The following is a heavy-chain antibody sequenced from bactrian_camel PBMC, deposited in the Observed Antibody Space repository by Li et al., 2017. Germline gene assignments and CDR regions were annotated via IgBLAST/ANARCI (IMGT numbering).Heavy chain of an antibody. J-gene: IGHJ4*01. V-gene: IGHV3S55*01. CDR2: IRIDGST. D-gene: IGHD1*01. Sequence: VQLVESGGGSVQAGGSMRLSCIASEFTIDGSDMAWYRSDQGNECELVAIIRIDGSTWYVDSVKGRFTISQDKAKNTGALQTNSLKPDDTAVYYCAATGQMLSVAGCRTQGTQVTVS. CDR1: EFTIDGSD.